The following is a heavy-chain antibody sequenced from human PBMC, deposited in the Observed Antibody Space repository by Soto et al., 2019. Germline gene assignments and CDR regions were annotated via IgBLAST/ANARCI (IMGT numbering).Heavy chain of an antibody. D-gene: IGHD3-22*01. CDR1: GYTFTGYY. Sequence: ASVKVSCKASGYTFTGYYMHWVRQAPGQGLEWMGWINPNSGGTNYAQKFQGRVTMTRDTSISTAYMELSRLRSDDTAVYYCATPPSPDYYDSTTLETHYFDYWGQGTLVTVSS. CDR3: ATPPSPDYYDSTTLETHYFDY. J-gene: IGHJ4*02. CDR2: INPNSGGT. V-gene: IGHV1-2*02.